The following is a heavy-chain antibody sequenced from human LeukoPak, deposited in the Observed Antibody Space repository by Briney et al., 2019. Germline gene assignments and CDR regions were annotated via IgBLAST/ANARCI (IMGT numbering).Heavy chain of an antibody. CDR1: GFTFSSYA. D-gene: IGHD6-19*01. CDR2: ISGSGSSS. J-gene: IGHJ3*02. CDR3: ARHAGQWPAFHGFDI. V-gene: IGHV3-23*01. Sequence: PGGSLRLSCAASGFTFSSYAMSWVRQAPGKGLEWVSVISGSGSSSYYADSVKGHFTISRDNSKNTLYLQMNGLRAEDTAVYYCARHAGQWPAFHGFDIWGQGTMVTVSS.